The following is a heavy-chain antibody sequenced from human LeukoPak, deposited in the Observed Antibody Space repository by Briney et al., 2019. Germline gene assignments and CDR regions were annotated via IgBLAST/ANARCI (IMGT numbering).Heavy chain of an antibody. CDR2: INSDSGFT. J-gene: IGHJ5*02. CDR1: GYTFTGYY. Sequence: ASVKVSCKASGYTFTGYYMNWVRQAPGQGLEWMGWINSDSGFTKYAQKFQGRVTMTRDTSITTVYMDLTRLTSDDTAVYYCARTFDIKGFEPWGQGTLVTVSS. CDR3: ARTFDIKGFEP. D-gene: IGHD3-9*01. V-gene: IGHV1-2*02.